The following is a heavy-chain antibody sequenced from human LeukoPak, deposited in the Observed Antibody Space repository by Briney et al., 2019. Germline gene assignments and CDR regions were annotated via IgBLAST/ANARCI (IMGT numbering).Heavy chain of an antibody. V-gene: IGHV3-23*01. CDR2: ISGSGAST. J-gene: IGHJ4*02. CDR1: GFTFSTNA. CDR3: AKDVGKWESLHFFDY. D-gene: IGHD1-26*01. Sequence: GGPLRLSCLTSGFTFSTNAMSWDRQAPGKGLEWISGISGSGASTYYADSVTGRFTISRDNSRNTLYLQMNSLRGDDTAVYYCAKDVGKWESLHFFDYWGQGTLVTVSS.